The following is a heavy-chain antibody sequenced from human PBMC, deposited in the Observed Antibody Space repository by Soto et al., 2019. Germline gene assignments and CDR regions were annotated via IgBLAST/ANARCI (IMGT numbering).Heavy chain of an antibody. CDR1: GGTFSSYA. V-gene: IGHV1-69*13. J-gene: IGHJ3*02. CDR2: IIPIFGTA. CDR3: ARGLAYCGGDCYWAAFDI. Sequence: ASVKVSCKASGGTFSSYAISCVRQAPGQGLEWMGGIIPIFGTANYAQKFQGRVTITADESTSTAYMELSSLRSEDTAVYYCARGLAYCGGDCYWAAFDIWGQGTMVTVSS. D-gene: IGHD2-21*02.